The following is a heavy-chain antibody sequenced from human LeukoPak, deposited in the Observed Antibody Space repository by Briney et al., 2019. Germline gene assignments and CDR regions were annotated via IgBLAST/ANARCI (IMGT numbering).Heavy chain of an antibody. Sequence: PGGSLRLSCAASGFTFSRYSMHWVRQAPGKGLEWVSYISSGSSTIYYADSVKGRFTISRDNAKNSLYLQMNSLRDEDTAVYYCARDVSAAFDIWGQGTMVTVSA. J-gene: IGHJ3*02. V-gene: IGHV3-48*02. CDR1: GFTFSRYS. CDR3: ARDVSAAFDI. CDR2: ISSGSSTI.